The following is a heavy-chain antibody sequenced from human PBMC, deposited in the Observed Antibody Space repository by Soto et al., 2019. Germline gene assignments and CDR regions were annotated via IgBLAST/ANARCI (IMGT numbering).Heavy chain of an antibody. D-gene: IGHD6-19*01. V-gene: IGHV1-46*01. CDR1: GYTFTSYY. CDR3: AADRSVAGTGPYYYYGMDV. Sequence: ASVKVSCKASGYTFTSYYMHWVRQAPGQGLEWMGIINPSGGSTSYAQKFQGRVTMTRDMSTSTAYMELSSLRSEDTAVYYCAADRSVAGTGPYYYYGMDVWGQGTTVTVSS. CDR2: INPSGGST. J-gene: IGHJ6*02.